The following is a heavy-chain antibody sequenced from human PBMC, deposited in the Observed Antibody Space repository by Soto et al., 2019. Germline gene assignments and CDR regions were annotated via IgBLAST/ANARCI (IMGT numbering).Heavy chain of an antibody. CDR2: IIPILGIA. CDR3: ARGQAGVPTAY. J-gene: IGHJ4*02. Sequence: QVQLVQSGAEVKKPGSSVKVSCKASGGTFSSYTISWVRQAPGQGLEWMGRIIPILGIANYAQKCQGRVTITAGKATSTAYMELSSLRSEDTAVYYCARGQAGVPTAYWGQGTLVTVSS. CDR1: GGTFSSYT. D-gene: IGHD3-10*01. V-gene: IGHV1-69*02.